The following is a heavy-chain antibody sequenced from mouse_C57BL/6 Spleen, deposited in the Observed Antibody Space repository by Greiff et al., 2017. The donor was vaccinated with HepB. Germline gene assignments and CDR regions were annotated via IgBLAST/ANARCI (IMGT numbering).Heavy chain of an antibody. CDR3: ARSGGYYFDY. V-gene: IGHV1-4*01. Sequence: QVQLQQSGAELARPGASVKMSCKASGYTFTSYTMHWVKQRPGQGLEWIGYINPSSGYTKYNQKFKDKATSTADKSSSTAYMQLSSLTSEDSAVYYCARSGGYYFDYWGQGTTLTVSS. D-gene: IGHD4-1*01. CDR2: INPSSGYT. J-gene: IGHJ2*01. CDR1: GYTFTSYT.